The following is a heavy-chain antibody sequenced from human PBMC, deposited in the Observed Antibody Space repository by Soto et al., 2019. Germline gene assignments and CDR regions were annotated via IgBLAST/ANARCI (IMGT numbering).Heavy chain of an antibody. J-gene: IGHJ4*02. CDR1: EFTFTSYG. CDR3: ARDVGLDSDDFFAY. V-gene: IGHV3-23*01. Sequence: GGSLRLSCTASEFTFTSYGMGWVRQAPGKGLQWASTIRGDGGQTHYTDSVKGRFSISRDNSKNTVYLQMDSLRAEDTAMYFCARDVGLDSDDFFAYWGQGTQVTVSS. CDR2: IRGDGGQT. D-gene: IGHD3-9*01.